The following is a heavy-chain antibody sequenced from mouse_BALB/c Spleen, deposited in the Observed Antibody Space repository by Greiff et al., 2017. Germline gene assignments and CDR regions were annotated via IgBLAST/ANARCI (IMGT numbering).Heavy chain of an antibody. CDR2: ISSGSSTI. CDR1: GFSFSSFG. Sequence: EVQLQESGGGLVQPGGSRKLSCAASGFSFSSFGMHWVRQAPEKGLEWVAYISSGSSTIYYADTVKGRFTISRDNPKNTLFLQMNSLRSEDTAMYYGARQDDGSGYYFDYWGQGTTLTVSS. CDR3: ARQDDGSGYYFDY. D-gene: IGHD1-1*01. V-gene: IGHV5-17*02. J-gene: IGHJ2*01.